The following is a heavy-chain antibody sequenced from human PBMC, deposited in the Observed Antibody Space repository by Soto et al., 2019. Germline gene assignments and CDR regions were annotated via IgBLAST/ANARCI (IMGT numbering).Heavy chain of an antibody. CDR2: INPKSGGT. J-gene: IGHJ6*02. CDR3: ARDQSGYCSGGSCYFGGMYV. CDR1: GYTFTGYY. D-gene: IGHD2-15*01. V-gene: IGHV1-2*02. Sequence: GASVKVSCKASGYTFTGYYIHWVRQAPGQGLEWMGWINPKSGGTNYAQNFQGRVSMTRDTSITTAYLDVSRLTSDDTALYYCARDQSGYCSGGSCYFGGMYVWGQGTTVTVSS.